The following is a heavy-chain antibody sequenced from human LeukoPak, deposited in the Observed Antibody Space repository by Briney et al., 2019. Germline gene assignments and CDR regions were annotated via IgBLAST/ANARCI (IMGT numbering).Heavy chain of an antibody. V-gene: IGHV1-18*01. CDR2: ISAYNGNT. CDR3: ARNGYYYYYMDV. J-gene: IGHJ6*03. CDR1: GYTFNTYV. Sequence: ASVKVSRKTSGYTFNTYVINWVRQAPGQGLEWMGWISAYNGNTNYAQKLQGRVTMTTDTSTSTAYMELRSLRSDDTAVYYCARNGYYYYYMDVWGTGTTVTVSS.